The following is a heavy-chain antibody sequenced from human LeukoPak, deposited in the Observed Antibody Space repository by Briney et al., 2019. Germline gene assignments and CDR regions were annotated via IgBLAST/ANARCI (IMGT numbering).Heavy chain of an antibody. CDR1: GYTFTGYY. Sequence: ASVKVSCKASGYTFTGYYIHWVRQAPGQGLEWMGWINPDSGATNYVQKFQGRVTITRDTSISTAYMELRSLRPDDTAVYYCARDLYGSGTYIPFDYWGQGSLVTVSS. D-gene: IGHD3-10*01. V-gene: IGHV1-2*02. CDR2: INPDSGAT. CDR3: ARDLYGSGTYIPFDY. J-gene: IGHJ4*02.